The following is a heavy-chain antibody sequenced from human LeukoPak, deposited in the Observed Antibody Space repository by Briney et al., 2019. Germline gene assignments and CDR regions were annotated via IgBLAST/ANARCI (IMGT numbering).Heavy chain of an antibody. CDR2: IYTSGST. V-gene: IGHV4-4*07. CDR3: ARGYSSANWFDP. Sequence: ASETLSLTCTVSGGSISSYYWSWIRQPAGKGLEWIGRIYTSGSTNYNPSLKSRVTISVDTSKNQFSLKLSSVTAADTAVYYCARGYSSANWFDPWGQGTLVTVSS. CDR1: GGSISSYY. J-gene: IGHJ5*02. D-gene: IGHD6-25*01.